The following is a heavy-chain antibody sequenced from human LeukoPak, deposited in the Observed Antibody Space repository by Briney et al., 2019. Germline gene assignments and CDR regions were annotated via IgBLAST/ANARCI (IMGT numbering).Heavy chain of an antibody. CDR2: IWYDGSNK. D-gene: IGHD5-18*01. CDR1: GFTFCSYG. V-gene: IGHV3-33*01. J-gene: IGHJ3*02. CDR3: ARAPTAMGFNDAFDI. Sequence: GGSLRLSCAASGFTFCSYGMHWVRQAPGKGLEWVAVIWYDGSNKYYADSVKGRFTISRDNSKNTLYLQMNSLRAEDTAVYYCARAPTAMGFNDAFDIWGQGTMVTVSS.